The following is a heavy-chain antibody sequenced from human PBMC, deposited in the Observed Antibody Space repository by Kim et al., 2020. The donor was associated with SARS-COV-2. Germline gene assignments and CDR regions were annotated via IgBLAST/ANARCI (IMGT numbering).Heavy chain of an antibody. V-gene: IGHV1-18*01. CDR3: ARLQYYDSSAYYSDY. CDR1: GYIFTNYA. CDR2: ISGYNGNT. J-gene: IGHJ4*02. Sequence: ASVKVSCKASGYIFTNYAFSWVRQAPGQGLEWMGWISGYNGNTDYVHKFQGRVTLTRDTSTSTAYMGLRNLRSDDTAVYYCARLQYYDSSAYYSDYWGQGTLVTVSS. D-gene: IGHD3-22*01.